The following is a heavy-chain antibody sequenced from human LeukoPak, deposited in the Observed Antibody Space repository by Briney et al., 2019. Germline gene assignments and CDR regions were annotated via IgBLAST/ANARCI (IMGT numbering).Heavy chain of an antibody. Sequence: GRSLRLSCAASGFTFDDYAMHWVRQAPGKGLEWVSGISWNSGSIGYADSVKGRFTISRDNSKNTLYLQMNSLRAEDTAVYYCANSRLPLDYWGQGTLVTVSS. CDR1: GFTFDDYA. V-gene: IGHV3-9*01. CDR3: ANSRLPLDY. D-gene: IGHD6-25*01. J-gene: IGHJ4*02. CDR2: ISWNSGSI.